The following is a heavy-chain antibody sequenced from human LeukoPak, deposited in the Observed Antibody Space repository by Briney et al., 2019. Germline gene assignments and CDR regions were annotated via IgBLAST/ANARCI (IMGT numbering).Heavy chain of an antibody. CDR2: LNPKNGGT. J-gene: IGHJ4*02. CDR1: GYIFSDYY. V-gene: IGHV1-2*02. CDR3: ARDVWYYDSSGYYYPTDFDY. Sequence: ASVKVSCKASGYIFSDYYMHWVRQAPGQGPEWMGWLNPKNGGTNYSQKFQGRVTMTRDISISTAYMELSRLRSDDTAVYYCARDVWYYDSSGYYYPTDFDYWGQGTLVTVSS. D-gene: IGHD3-22*01.